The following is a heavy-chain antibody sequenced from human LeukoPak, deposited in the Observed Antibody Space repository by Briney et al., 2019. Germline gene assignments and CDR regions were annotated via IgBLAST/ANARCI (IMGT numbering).Heavy chain of an antibody. CDR3: ARAYGDYGTGWFDP. CDR2: ISAYNGNT. CDR1: GYTFTSYG. V-gene: IGHV1-18*01. J-gene: IGHJ5*02. Sequence: GASVKVSCKASGYTFTSYGISWVRQAPGQGLEWMGWISAYNGNTNYAQKLQGRVTMTTDTSTSTAYMELRSLRSDDTAVYYCARAYGDYGTGWFDPWGQGTLVTVSS. D-gene: IGHD4-17*01.